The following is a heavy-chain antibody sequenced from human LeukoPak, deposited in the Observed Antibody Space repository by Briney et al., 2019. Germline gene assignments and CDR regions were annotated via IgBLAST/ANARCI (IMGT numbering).Heavy chain of an antibody. CDR3: ARGGTTVTPGLLWFDP. J-gene: IGHJ5*02. CDR1: GGSVSSRPHF. D-gene: IGHD4-17*01. Sequence: SETLSLTCTVSGGSVSSRPHFWAWIRQPPGKGLEWIGYIYYSGSTKYNPSLKSRVTISVDTSKNQFSLKLSSATAADTAVYYCARGGTTVTPGLLWFDPWGQGTLVTVSS. V-gene: IGHV4-61*01. CDR2: IYYSGST.